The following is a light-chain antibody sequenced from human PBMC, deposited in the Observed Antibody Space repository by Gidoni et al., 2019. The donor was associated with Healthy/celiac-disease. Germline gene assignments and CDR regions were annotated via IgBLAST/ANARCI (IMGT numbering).Light chain of an antibody. CDR3: QQRSNWPMCS. Sequence: EIELTKSPATLSLSPGERATLSCRASQSVSSYLAWYQQKPGQAPRLLIYDASNRATGIPARFSGSGSGTDFTLTISSLEPEDFAVYYCQQRSNWPMCSFGQXTKLEIK. J-gene: IGKJ2*04. V-gene: IGKV3-11*01. CDR1: QSVSSY. CDR2: DAS.